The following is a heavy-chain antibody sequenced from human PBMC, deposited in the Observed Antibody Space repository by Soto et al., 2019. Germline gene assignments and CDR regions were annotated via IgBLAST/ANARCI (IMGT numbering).Heavy chain of an antibody. J-gene: IGHJ3*02. CDR2: TIPVFNTA. CDR1: GGTLSDHG. D-gene: IGHD3-10*01. Sequence: QVQLEQSGAEVKKPGSSVKISCKASGGTLSDHGVSWLRQAPGQGLEWVGGTIPVFNTAKYAPKSQGRVTIAADKSTNIAYMELGSLRSDDTAFYYCARGVYGSGNYYTGPSAFDIWGQGTLVIVSS. CDR3: ARGVYGSGNYYTGPSAFDI. V-gene: IGHV1-69*06.